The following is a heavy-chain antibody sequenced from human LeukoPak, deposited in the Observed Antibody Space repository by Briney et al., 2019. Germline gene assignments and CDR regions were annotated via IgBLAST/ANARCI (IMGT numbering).Heavy chain of an antibody. CDR2: IWYDGSNK. J-gene: IGHJ4*02. V-gene: IGHV3-33*01. D-gene: IGHD3-10*01. CDR3: ARDDNYYGSGSYYRSVEY. Sequence: PGGSLRLSCAASGFTFSSYGMHWVRQAPGRGLEGVAVIWYDGSNKYYADSVKGRFTISRDNSKNTLYLQMNSLRAEDTAVYYCARDDNYYGSGSYYRSVEYWGQGTLVTVSS. CDR1: GFTFSSYG.